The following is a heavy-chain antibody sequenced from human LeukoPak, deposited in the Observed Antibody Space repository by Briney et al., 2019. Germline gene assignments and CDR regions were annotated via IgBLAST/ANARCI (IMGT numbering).Heavy chain of an antibody. CDR3: AINIVTTRYWDV. CDR2: LHAGGNT. Sequence: GSLRLSCAASGFAVSSSYMSWVRLTPVKGLEWVSALHAGGNTFFADSVRGRITISRDNAKNSLYLQMNSLRAEDTAVYYCAINIVTTRYWDVWGKGTTVTVSS. V-gene: IGHV3-53*01. J-gene: IGHJ6*04. CDR1: GFAVSSSY. D-gene: IGHD4-11*01.